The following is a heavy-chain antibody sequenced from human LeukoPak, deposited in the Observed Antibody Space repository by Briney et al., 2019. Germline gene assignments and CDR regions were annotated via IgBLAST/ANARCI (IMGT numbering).Heavy chain of an antibody. D-gene: IGHD3-22*01. CDR2: ISYDGSNK. J-gene: IGHJ3*02. CDR1: GFTCSSYA. V-gene: IGHV3-30-3*01. Sequence: GRSPRLSCAASGFTCSSYAMHWVRQAPGKGLEWVAVISYDGSNKYYADSVKGRFTISRDNSKNTLYLQMNSLRAEDTAVYYCARDTDYYDSSGYYYGAFDIWGQGTMVTVSS. CDR3: ARDTDYYDSSGYYYGAFDI.